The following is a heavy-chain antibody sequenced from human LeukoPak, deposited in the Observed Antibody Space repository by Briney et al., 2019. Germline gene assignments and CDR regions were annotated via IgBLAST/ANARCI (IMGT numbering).Heavy chain of an antibody. Sequence: GASVKVSCKVSGYTFTDYYMHWVQQAPGKGLEWMGLVDPEDGETIYAEKFQGRVTITADTSTDTAYMELSRLRSDDTAVCYCAREVRRIMITFGGVILDPYYFDYWGQGTLVTVSS. CDR3: AREVRRIMITFGGVILDPYYFDY. V-gene: IGHV1-69-2*01. CDR1: GYTFTDYY. J-gene: IGHJ4*02. CDR2: VDPEDGET. D-gene: IGHD3-16*02.